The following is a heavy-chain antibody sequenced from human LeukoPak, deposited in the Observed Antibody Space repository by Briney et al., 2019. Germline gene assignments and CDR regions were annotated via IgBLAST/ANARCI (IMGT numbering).Heavy chain of an antibody. D-gene: IGHD1-1*01. CDR1: GHTFSSYN. CDR2: ISSRTTTI. Sequence: GGSLRLSCAASGHTFSSYNISWARQAPGKGLEWVSYISSRTTTIYYADSVKGRFPISRDNAKNSLYLQMYSLRDEDTAVYYCLRDGSFDYWGQGALVTVSS. J-gene: IGHJ4*02. CDR3: LRDGSFDY. V-gene: IGHV3-48*02.